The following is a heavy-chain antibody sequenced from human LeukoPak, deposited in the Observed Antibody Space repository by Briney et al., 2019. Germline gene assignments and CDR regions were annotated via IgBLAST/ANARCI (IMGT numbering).Heavy chain of an antibody. V-gene: IGHV4-4*07. Sequence: SETLSLTCTVSNGSISIYYWSWVRQPAGKGLEWIGRISASGSTNYNPSLKSRVTMSVDTSKNQFSLKLSSVTAADTAVYYCAREITVPRPFDYWGQGTLVTVSS. D-gene: IGHD3-16*01. CDR1: NGSISIYY. J-gene: IGHJ4*02. CDR3: AREITVPRPFDY. CDR2: ISASGST.